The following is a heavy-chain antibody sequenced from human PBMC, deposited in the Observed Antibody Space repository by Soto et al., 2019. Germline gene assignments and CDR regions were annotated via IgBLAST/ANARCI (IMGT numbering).Heavy chain of an antibody. V-gene: IGHV3-21*01. CDR3: ARSPYSSSDAFDI. CDR2: ISSSSSYI. Sequence: GGSLRLSCAASGFTFSSYSMNWVRQAPGKGLEWVSSISSSSSYIYYADSVKGRFTISRDNAKNSLYLQMNSLRAEDTAVYYCARSPYSSSDAFDIWGQGTMVTVSS. J-gene: IGHJ3*02. CDR1: GFTFSSYS. D-gene: IGHD6-6*01.